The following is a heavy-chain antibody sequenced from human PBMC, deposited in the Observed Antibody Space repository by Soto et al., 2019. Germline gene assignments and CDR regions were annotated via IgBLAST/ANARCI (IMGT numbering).Heavy chain of an antibody. D-gene: IGHD3-16*01. CDR2: IYYSGST. Sequence: SETLSLTCTVSGGSISSYYWSCIRQPPGKGQEWIGYIYYSGSTSYNPSLESRATISLDLPKNQFSLKLTSVTAADTAVYYCARDRGGITVSSKPLGEWFDPWGQGTLVTVSS. V-gene: IGHV4-59*01. CDR3: ARDRGGITVSSKPLGEWFDP. CDR1: GGSISSYY. J-gene: IGHJ5*02.